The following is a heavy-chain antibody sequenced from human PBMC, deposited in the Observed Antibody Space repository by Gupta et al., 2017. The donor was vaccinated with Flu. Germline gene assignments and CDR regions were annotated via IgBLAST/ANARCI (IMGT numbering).Heavy chain of an antibody. Sequence: EVQLVESGVGLVQPGGSLRLHCAVSGFGFRDHYLAWVRKAQGKGLEWVGRNRHKARDYTTEYAASVKGRFTISRDNSKNTRYLQMNSLKTEDTAVYYCARGEDSVSASVRYDYWGQGALVTVSS. CDR3: ARGEDSVSASVRYDY. V-gene: IGHV3-72*01. CDR2: NRHKARDYTT. J-gene: IGHJ4*02. D-gene: IGHD1-26*01. CDR1: GFGFRDHY.